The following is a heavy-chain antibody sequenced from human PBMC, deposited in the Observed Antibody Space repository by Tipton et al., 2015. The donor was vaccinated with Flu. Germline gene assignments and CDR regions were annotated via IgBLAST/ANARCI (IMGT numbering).Heavy chain of an antibody. CDR1: GFTFSSYW. CDR3: ASGIGDY. CDR2: INGDGGIT. V-gene: IGHV3-74*01. D-gene: IGHD3-3*01. Sequence: SLRLSCAASGFTFSSYWMHWVRQAPGKGLVWVSRINGDGGITSYADSVKGRFTISRDNAKNTLYLQMNSLRAEDTAVYYCASGIGDYWGQGTLVTVSS. J-gene: IGHJ4*02.